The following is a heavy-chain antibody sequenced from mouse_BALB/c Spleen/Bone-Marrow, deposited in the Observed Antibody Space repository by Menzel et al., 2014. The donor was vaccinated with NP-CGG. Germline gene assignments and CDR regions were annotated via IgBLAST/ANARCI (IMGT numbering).Heavy chain of an antibody. J-gene: IGHJ2*01. D-gene: IGHD1-1*01. Sequence: EVMLVESGPGLVKPSQSLSLTCTVTGYSITSDYAWNWIRQFPGNKLEWMGYIGYSDSTSYNPSLKSRISITRDTSKNQFFLQLNSVTAEDTATYYCARSNYYGSSYCYFDYRGQGTTLTVSS. CDR2: IGYSDST. CDR3: ARSNYYGSSYCYFDY. V-gene: IGHV3-2*02. CDR1: GYSITSDYA.